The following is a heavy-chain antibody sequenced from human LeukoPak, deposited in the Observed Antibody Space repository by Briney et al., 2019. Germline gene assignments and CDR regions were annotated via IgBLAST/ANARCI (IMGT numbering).Heavy chain of an antibody. J-gene: IGHJ3*02. CDR2: FYASGTT. D-gene: IGHD1-1*01. CDR1: GGSIVSHY. V-gene: IGHV4-4*07. CDR3: ARPRGTSGRFAFDI. Sequence: TSETLSLTCTVSGGSIVSHYWNWIRQPAGRGLEWIGRFYASGTTNTSPSLKSRVTISVDTSKNQFSLKLSSVTAADTAVYYCARPRGTSGRFAFDIWGQGTMVTVSS.